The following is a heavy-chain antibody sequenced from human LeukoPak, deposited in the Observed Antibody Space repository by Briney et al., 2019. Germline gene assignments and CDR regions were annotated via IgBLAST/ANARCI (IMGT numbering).Heavy chain of an antibody. CDR2: IYTSGST. V-gene: IGHV4-4*07. CDR3: PRENHYDSSGRFDY. J-gene: IGHJ4*02. Sequence: RSSETLSLTCTVSGGSISSYYWSWIRQPAGKGLEWIGSIYTSGSTNYNPSLKSRVTMSVDTSKNQFSLKLSSVTAADTAVYYCPRENHYDSSGRFDYWGQGTLVTVSS. D-gene: IGHD3-22*01. CDR1: GGSISSYY.